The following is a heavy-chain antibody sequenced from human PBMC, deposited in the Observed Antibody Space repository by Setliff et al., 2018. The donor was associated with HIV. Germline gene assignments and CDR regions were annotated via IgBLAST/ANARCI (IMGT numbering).Heavy chain of an antibody. V-gene: IGHV4-39*07. Sequence: SETLSLTCNVSGDSIKSSTYHWGWIRQSSGKGLEWIASIYYSGTTYYNPSLKSRVTMSVDMSKNQVSLKLSSVTAADTAVYYCARRGENFDYWGQGTLVTVSS. J-gene: IGHJ4*02. CDR3: ARRGENFDY. D-gene: IGHD3-10*01. CDR1: GDSIKSSTYH. CDR2: IYYSGTT.